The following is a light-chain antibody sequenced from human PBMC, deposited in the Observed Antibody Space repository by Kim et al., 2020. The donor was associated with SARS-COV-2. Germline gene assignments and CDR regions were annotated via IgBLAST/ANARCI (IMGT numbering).Light chain of an antibody. CDR1: QRLSNND. Sequence: LSPGERATLSCRASQRLSNNDLAWYQHKPGQAPRILIYGASSRATGVADRFSGSGSGTDFTLTISRLEPEDFAVYYCQQYNSSPYTFGQGTNLEI. CDR3: QQYNSSPYT. V-gene: IGKV3-20*01. J-gene: IGKJ2*01. CDR2: GAS.